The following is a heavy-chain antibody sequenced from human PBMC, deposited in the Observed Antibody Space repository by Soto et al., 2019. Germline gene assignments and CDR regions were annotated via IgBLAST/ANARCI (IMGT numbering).Heavy chain of an antibody. V-gene: IGHV3-53*02. J-gene: IGHJ3*02. CDR3: ASSSLGYCSSTSCYGAFDI. CDR2: IYSGGNT. Sequence: EVQLVETGGGLIQPGGSLRLSCAASGLTVSSNYMNWVRQAPGKGLEWVSVIYSGGNTYYAESVKGRFTISRDNSKNTLYLQMNSLRAEDAAVYYCASSSLGYCSSTSCYGAFDIWGQGTMVTVSS. D-gene: IGHD2-2*01. CDR1: GLTVSSNY.